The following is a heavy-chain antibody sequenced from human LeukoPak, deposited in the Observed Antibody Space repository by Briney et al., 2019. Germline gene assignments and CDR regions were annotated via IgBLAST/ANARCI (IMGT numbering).Heavy chain of an antibody. J-gene: IGHJ6*03. CDR2: IKSKTDGGTT. CDR3: TTNSSSWYYYYYYYMDV. Sequence: GSLRLSCAASGFTFSNAWMSWVRQAPGKGLEWVGRIKSKTDGGTTDYAAPVKGRFTISRDDSKNTLYLQMNSLKTEDTAVYYCTTNSSSWYYYYYYYMDVWGKGTTVTVSS. V-gene: IGHV3-15*01. D-gene: IGHD6-13*01. CDR1: GFTFSNAW.